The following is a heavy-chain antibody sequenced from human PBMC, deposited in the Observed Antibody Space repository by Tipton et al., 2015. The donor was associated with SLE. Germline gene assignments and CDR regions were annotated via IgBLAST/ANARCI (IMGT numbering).Heavy chain of an antibody. J-gene: IGHJ4*02. Sequence: SLRLSCAGSEFTFSSYSMNWVRQAPGGGLEWISYISSDGTTKYYADSVKGRFSISRDNAKNSLYLQMSSLRAEDTAIYYCARDNLGTGYRGIYFVYWGQGAHVAVPS. CDR3: ARDNLGTGYRGIYFVY. CDR1: EFTFSSYS. D-gene: IGHD2-2*03. CDR2: ISSDGTTK. V-gene: IGHV3-48*01.